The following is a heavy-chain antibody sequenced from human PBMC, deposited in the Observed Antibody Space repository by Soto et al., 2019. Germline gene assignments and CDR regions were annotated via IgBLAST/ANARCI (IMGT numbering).Heavy chain of an antibody. CDR1: GFTFSSYG. D-gene: IGHD1-1*01. CDR3: AIGKQPIFDY. V-gene: IGHV3-30*03. Sequence: GGSLRLSCAASGFTFSSYGMHWVRQAPGKGLEWVAVISYDGSNKYYADSVKGRFTISRDNSKNTLYLQMNSLRAEDTAVYYCAIGKQPIFDYWGQGTLVTVSS. J-gene: IGHJ4*02. CDR2: ISYDGSNK.